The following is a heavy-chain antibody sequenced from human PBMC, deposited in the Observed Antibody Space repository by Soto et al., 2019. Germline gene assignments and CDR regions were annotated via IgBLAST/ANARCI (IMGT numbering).Heavy chain of an antibody. Sequence: EVQLVESGGGLVQPGRSLRLSCAASGFTFDDYAMHWVRQAPGKGLEWVSGISWNSGSIGYADSVKGRFTISRDNAKNYLYLQMNSLRAEDTALYYCAKDNGITIFGVVTGYFDLWGRGTLVTVSS. CDR3: AKDNGITIFGVVTGYFDL. J-gene: IGHJ2*01. V-gene: IGHV3-9*01. D-gene: IGHD3-3*01. CDR2: ISWNSGSI. CDR1: GFTFDDYA.